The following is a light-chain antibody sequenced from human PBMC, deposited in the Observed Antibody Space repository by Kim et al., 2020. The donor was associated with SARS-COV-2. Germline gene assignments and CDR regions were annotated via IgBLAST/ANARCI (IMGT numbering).Light chain of an antibody. V-gene: IGKV1-12*01. Sequence: ASVGDRVTITCRASQGISSWLAWYQQKPGKAPDLLIYAASSLVSGAPSRFSRTGSGTDFTLTISSLQPEDFATYYCQQTYSTPATFGQGTKVDIK. CDR2: AAS. CDR3: QQTYSTPAT. CDR1: QGISSW. J-gene: IGKJ1*01.